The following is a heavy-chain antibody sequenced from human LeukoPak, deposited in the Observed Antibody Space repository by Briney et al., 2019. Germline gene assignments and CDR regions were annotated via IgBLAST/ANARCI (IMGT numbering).Heavy chain of an antibody. CDR1: GFTFSSYA. V-gene: IGHV3-21*01. CDR3: ARDSGSYSDY. D-gene: IGHD1-26*01. J-gene: IGHJ4*02. CDR2: ISSSSSYI. Sequence: GGSLRLSCAASGFTFSSYAMHWVRQAPGKGLEWVSSISSSSSYIYYADSVKGRFTISRDNAKNSLYLQMNSLRAEDTAVYYCARDSGSYSDYWGQGTLVTVSS.